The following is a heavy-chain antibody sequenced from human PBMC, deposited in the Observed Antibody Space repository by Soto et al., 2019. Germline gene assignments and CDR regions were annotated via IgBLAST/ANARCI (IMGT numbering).Heavy chain of an antibody. CDR3: AREVQVHTPAFVY. Sequence: QVQLVQSGAEMKKPGSSVKVSCQSSGGPFNTYPMNWFRQAPGQGPEWMGDISPMFGAANYAPKFQGRVTITADESTGTSYMQLSSLTSEDTALYFCAREVQVHTPAFVYWGQGTLVTVSS. D-gene: IGHD3-10*01. J-gene: IGHJ4*02. CDR2: ISPMFGAA. V-gene: IGHV1-69*19. CDR1: GGPFNTYP.